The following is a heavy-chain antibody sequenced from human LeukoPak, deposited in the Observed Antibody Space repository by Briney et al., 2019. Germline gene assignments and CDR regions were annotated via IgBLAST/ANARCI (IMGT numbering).Heavy chain of an antibody. D-gene: IGHD1-1*01. CDR1: GGSISSGGYY. Sequence: SETLSLTCTVSGGSISSGGYYWSWIRQHPGKGLEWIGSIYYSGSTNYNPSLQGRVTISLDTSRNQFSLKLSSVAAADTAVYYCASGDNDPLFDYWGQGTLVTVSS. CDR3: ASGDNDPLFDY. CDR2: IYYSGST. V-gene: IGHV4-31*03. J-gene: IGHJ4*02.